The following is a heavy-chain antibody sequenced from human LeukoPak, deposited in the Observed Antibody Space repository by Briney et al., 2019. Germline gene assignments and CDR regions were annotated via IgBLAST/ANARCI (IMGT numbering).Heavy chain of an antibody. Sequence: SETLSLTCTVSGGSISSSSYYWGWIRQPPGKGLEWIGSIYYSGSTYYNPSLKSRVTISVDTSKNQFSLKLSSVTAADTAVYYCANTYYYDSSGSPRFDYWGQGTLVTVSS. CDR2: IYYSGST. V-gene: IGHV4-39*07. D-gene: IGHD3-22*01. CDR1: GGSISSSSYY. J-gene: IGHJ4*02. CDR3: ANTYYYDSSGSPRFDY.